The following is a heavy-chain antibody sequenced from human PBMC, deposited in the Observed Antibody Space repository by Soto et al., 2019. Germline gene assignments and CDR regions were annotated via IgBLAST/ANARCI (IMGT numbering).Heavy chain of an antibody. V-gene: IGHV3-73*02. CDR2: IRSKANNYAT. CDR1: GFTFSGSA. D-gene: IGHD5-18*01. J-gene: IGHJ6*02. Sequence: EVQLVESGGGLVQPGGSLKLSCAASGFTFSGSAMHWVRQASGKGLEWVGRIRSKANNYATAYAASVEGRFTISRDDSKKPAHLQMISLKIEDTAVYYCASDTARVYYGLDVWGLGTTVTVSS. CDR3: ASDTARVYYGLDV.